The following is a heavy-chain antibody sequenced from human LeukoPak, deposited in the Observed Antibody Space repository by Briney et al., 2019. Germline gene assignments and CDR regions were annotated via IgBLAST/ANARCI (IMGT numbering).Heavy chain of an antibody. Sequence: ASVKVSCKASGYTFTSYDIKWVRQATGQGLEWMGWMNPNSGNTGYAQKFQGRITITRNTSISTAYMELSSLRSEDTALYYCARSGGSGWYFGINSHYYYMDVWGKGTTVTVSS. V-gene: IGHV1-8*01. CDR3: ARSGGSGWYFGINSHYYYMDV. CDR2: MNPNSGNT. CDR1: GYTFTSYD. D-gene: IGHD6-19*01. J-gene: IGHJ6*03.